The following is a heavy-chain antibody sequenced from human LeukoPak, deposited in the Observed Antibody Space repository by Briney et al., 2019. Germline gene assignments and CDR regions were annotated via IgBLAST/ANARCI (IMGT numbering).Heavy chain of an antibody. CDR3: ANFVFGSPRFLH. Sequence: PGGSLRLSCAASGFSFSTYAMTWVRQAPGKGLEWVSAISGGGGGGATTYYADSVKGRLTISRDNSKNTLYLQMSSLRAEDTAIYYCANFVFGSPRFLHWGQGTLVTVSS. CDR1: GFSFSTYA. D-gene: IGHD1-26*01. CDR2: ISGGGGGGATT. J-gene: IGHJ1*01. V-gene: IGHV3-23*01.